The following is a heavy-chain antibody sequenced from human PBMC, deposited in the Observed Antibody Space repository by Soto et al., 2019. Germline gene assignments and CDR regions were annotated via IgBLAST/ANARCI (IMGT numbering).Heavy chain of an antibody. V-gene: IGHV1-69*06. Sequence: SVKVSCKASGGTFSSYAISWVRQAPGQGLEWMGGIIPIFGTANYAQKFQGRVTITADKSTSTAYMELSSLRSEDTAVYYCARVRYYDSSGYRAEYFQHWGQGTLVTVSS. CDR1: GGTFSSYA. D-gene: IGHD3-22*01. J-gene: IGHJ1*01. CDR2: IIPIFGTA. CDR3: ARVRYYDSSGYRAEYFQH.